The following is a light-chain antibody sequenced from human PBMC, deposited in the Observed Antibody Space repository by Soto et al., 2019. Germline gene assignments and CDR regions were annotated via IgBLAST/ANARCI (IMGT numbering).Light chain of an antibody. J-gene: IGLJ2*01. CDR2: LNSDGTY. CDR1: SGHSSNA. CDR3: QTWGTGFKV. Sequence: QPALTQSPSASASLGASVKLTCTLSSGHSSNAIAWHQQQPEKGPRYLMKLNSDGTYTKGDGIPDRFSGSSSGAERYLTISSLQSEDEADYYCQTWGTGFKVFGGGTKLTVL. V-gene: IGLV4-69*01.